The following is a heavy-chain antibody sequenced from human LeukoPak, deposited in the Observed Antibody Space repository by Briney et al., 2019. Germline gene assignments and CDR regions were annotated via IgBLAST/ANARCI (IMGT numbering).Heavy chain of an antibody. CDR3: ARDSGYSNYEADY. V-gene: IGHV3-7*01. CDR2: IKQDGSEK. CDR1: GFTFSSYW. D-gene: IGHD4-11*01. J-gene: IGHJ4*02. Sequence: PGGSLRLSCAASGFTFSSYWMSWVRQAPGKGLEWVANIKQDGSEKYYVDSVKGRFTISRDNAKNSLYLQMNSLRAEDTAVYYCARDSGYSNYEADYWGQGTLVTVSS.